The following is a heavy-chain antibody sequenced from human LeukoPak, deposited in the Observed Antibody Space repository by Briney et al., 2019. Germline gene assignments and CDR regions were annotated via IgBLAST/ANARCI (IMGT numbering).Heavy chain of an antibody. CDR1: GGSISSYY. D-gene: IGHD3-22*01. CDR2: IYTSGST. V-gene: IGHV4-4*07. Sequence: SETLSLTCTVSGGSISSYYWSWIRQPAGKGLEWIGRIYTSGSTNYNPSLKSRVTMSVDTSKNQFSLKLSSVTAADTAVYYCARDLGTMIVVAPFDPWGQGTLVTVSS. J-gene: IGHJ5*02. CDR3: ARDLGTMIVVAPFDP.